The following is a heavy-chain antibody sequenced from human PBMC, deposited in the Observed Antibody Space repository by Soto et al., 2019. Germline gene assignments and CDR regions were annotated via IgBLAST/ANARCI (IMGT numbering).Heavy chain of an antibody. CDR2: IYHSGST. D-gene: IGHD2-15*01. CDR1: GGSISSSSW. J-gene: IGHJ4*02. CDR3: ARVTSIGYCSGGSCYYFDY. Sequence: SETLSLTCAVSGGSISSSSWWSWVRQPPGKGLEWIGEIYHSGSTNYNPSLKSRVTISVDKSKNQFSLKLSSVTAADTAVYYCARVTSIGYCSGGSCYYFDYWGQGTLVTVSS. V-gene: IGHV4-4*02.